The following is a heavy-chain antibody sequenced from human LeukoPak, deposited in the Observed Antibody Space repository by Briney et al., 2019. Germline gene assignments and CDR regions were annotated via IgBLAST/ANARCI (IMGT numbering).Heavy chain of an antibody. V-gene: IGHV4-4*09. CDR1: GGSIGTYY. Sequence: SETLSLTCTVSGGSIGTYYWSWIRQPPGKGLEWIGYIYTSGGTNYNPSLKSRVTISVDTSKNQFSLRLTSVTAADTTVYYCASQPAGSWFDPWGPGTLVTVSP. D-gene: IGHD1-26*01. CDR3: ASQPAGSWFDP. J-gene: IGHJ5*02. CDR2: IYTSGGT.